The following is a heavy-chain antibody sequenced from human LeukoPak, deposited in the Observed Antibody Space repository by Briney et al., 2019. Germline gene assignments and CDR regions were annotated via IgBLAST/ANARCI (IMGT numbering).Heavy chain of an antibody. Sequence: GESLKISCKGSGYSFISYWIGWVRQMPGKGLEWMGIIYPGDSDTRYSPSFQGQVTISADRSISTAYLQWSSLKASDTAMYYCARHGSGYAKTDYYYGMDVWGQGTTVTVSS. CDR2: IYPGDSDT. CDR1: GYSFISYW. CDR3: ARHGSGYAKTDYYYGMDV. D-gene: IGHD5-12*01. J-gene: IGHJ6*02. V-gene: IGHV5-51*01.